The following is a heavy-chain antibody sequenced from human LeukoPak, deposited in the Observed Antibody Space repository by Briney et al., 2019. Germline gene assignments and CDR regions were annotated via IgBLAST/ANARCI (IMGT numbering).Heavy chain of an antibody. D-gene: IGHD3-10*01. Sequence: ASVKVSCKASGYTFTDYYMHWARQAPGQGLEWMGWINPNSGGTNSAQKFQGRVTMTRDTSISTAYMELSRLKSDDTAVYYCATLWIGKLLSRMDVWGLGTTVTVSS. CDR3: ATLWIGKLLSRMDV. CDR1: GYTFTDYY. J-gene: IGHJ6*02. CDR2: INPNSGGT. V-gene: IGHV1-2*02.